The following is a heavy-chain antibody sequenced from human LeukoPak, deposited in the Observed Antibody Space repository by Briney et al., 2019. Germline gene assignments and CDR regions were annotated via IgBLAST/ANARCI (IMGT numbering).Heavy chain of an antibody. CDR1: GYTFTGYY. D-gene: IGHD6-13*01. J-gene: IGHJ4*02. Sequence: ASVKVSWKASGYTFTGYYMHWVRQAPGQGLEWMGIINPSGGSTSYAQKFQGRVTMTTDTSTSTAYMELRSLRSDDTAVYYCARNIAAAHFDYWGQGTLVTVSS. CDR3: ARNIAAAHFDY. CDR2: INPSGGST. V-gene: IGHV1-46*01.